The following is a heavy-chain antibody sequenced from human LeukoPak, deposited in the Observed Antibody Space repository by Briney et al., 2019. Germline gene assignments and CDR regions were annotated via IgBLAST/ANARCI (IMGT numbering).Heavy chain of an antibody. Sequence: PSETLSLTCAVYGGSFSGYYWSWIRQPPGKRLEWIGEIKHSGSTNYNPSLKSRVTISVDTSKNQFSLKLSSVTAADTAVYYCASLETDYYDSSGYYSFWGQGTLVTVSS. V-gene: IGHV4-34*01. CDR2: IKHSGST. D-gene: IGHD3-22*01. CDR1: GGSFSGYY. J-gene: IGHJ4*02. CDR3: ASLETDYYDSSGYYSF.